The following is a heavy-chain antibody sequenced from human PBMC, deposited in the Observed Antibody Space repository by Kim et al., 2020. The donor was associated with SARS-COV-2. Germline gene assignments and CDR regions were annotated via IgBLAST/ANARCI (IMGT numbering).Heavy chain of an antibody. CDR3: ARVRNYYDSSGYSDY. CDR2: INHSGST. J-gene: IGHJ4*02. Sequence: SETLSLTCAVYGGSFSGYYWSWIRQPPGKGLEWIGEINHSGSTNYNPSLKSRVTISVDTSKNQFSLKLSSVTAADTAVYYCARVRNYYDSSGYSDYWGQGTQVTVSS. CDR1: GGSFSGYY. D-gene: IGHD3-22*01. V-gene: IGHV4-34*01.